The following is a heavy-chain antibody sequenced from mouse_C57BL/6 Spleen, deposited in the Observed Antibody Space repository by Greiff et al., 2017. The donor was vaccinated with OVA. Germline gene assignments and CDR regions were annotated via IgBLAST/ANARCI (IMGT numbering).Heavy chain of an antibody. V-gene: IGHV3-6*01. D-gene: IGHD2-2*01. CDR2: ISYDGSN. CDR1: GYSITSGYY. CDR3: AREIYYGYDLALFAY. Sequence: ESGPGLVKPSQSLSLTCSVSGYSITSGYYWNWIRQFPGNKLEWVGYISYDGSNNYNPSLKNRISITRDTSKNQFFLKLNSGTTEDTATYYCAREIYYGYDLALFAYWGQGTLVTVSA. J-gene: IGHJ3*01.